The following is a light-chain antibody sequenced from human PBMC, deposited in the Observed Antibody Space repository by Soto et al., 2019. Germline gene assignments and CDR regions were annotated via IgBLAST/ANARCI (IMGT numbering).Light chain of an antibody. CDR2: NAF. V-gene: IGKV3-15*01. CDR1: QSVSSN. CDR3: QQYGSSGT. J-gene: IGKJ1*01. Sequence: EIVMTQSPATLSVSPGERATLSCRASQSVSSNLAWYQQKPGQAPRPLIYNAFTRATGIAARLSGSGSGTDFTLTIRRLEPEDFAVYYCQQYGSSGTFGQGTKVDI.